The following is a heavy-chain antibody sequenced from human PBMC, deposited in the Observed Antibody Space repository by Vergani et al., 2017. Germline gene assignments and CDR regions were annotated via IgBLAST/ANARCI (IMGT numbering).Heavy chain of an antibody. J-gene: IGHJ4*02. D-gene: IGHD3-22*01. CDR2: IHPADSDT. CDR1: GYSFTNYW. CDR3: ARLYGRDSSGSKYFDY. Sequence: EVQLVQSGAEVKKPGESLKISCQISGYSFTNYWIGWVRQMPGKGLEWMGIIHPADSDTGYSPSFQGQVTISVDKSISTAYLQRSSRRASDSAMYYCARLYGRDSSGSKYFDYWGQGTLVTVSS. V-gene: IGHV5-51*01.